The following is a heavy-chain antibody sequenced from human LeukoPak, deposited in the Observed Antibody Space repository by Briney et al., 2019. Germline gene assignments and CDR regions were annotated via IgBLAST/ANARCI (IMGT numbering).Heavy chain of an antibody. V-gene: IGHV1-69*01. CDR2: IIPIFGTA. D-gene: IGHD3-22*01. Sequence: SVKVSCKASGGTFSSYAISWVRQAPGQGLEWMGGIIPIFGTANYAQKFQGRVTITADESTSTAYMEPSSLRSEDTAVYYCARAGGPYYYDSSGYYFVTYYWGQGTLVTVSS. J-gene: IGHJ4*02. CDR3: ARAGGPYYYDSSGYYFVTYY. CDR1: GGTFSSYA.